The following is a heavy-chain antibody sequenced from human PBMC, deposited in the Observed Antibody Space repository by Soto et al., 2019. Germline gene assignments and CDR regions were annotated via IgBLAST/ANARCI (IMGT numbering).Heavy chain of an antibody. CDR3: AALTGATFH. CDR1: GYSFNSYW. J-gene: IGHJ4*02. V-gene: IGHV5-51*01. CDR2: VHPGNSDI. D-gene: IGHD1-20*01. Sequence: GESLKISCKASGYSFNSYWIGWVRQMPGKGLEWMGIVHPGNSDIRYSPSFQGQVTVSVDRSISTAYLQWSSLKASDTAMYYCAALTGATFHWGKGTLGTVAS.